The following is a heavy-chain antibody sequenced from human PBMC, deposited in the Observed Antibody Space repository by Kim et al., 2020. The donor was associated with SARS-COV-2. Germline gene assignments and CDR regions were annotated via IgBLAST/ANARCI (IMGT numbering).Heavy chain of an antibody. V-gene: IGHV4-34*01. J-gene: IGHJ5*02. Sequence: SETLSLTCAVYGGSFSGYYWSWIRQPPGKGLEWIGEINHSGSTNYNPSLKSRGTISVDTSKNQFSLKLSSVTAADTAVYYCARGANWFDPWGQGTLVTVS. CDR1: GGSFSGYY. CDR3: ARGANWFDP. CDR2: INHSGST.